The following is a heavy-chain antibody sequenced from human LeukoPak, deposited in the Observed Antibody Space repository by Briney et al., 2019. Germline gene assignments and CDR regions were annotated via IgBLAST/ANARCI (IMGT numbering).Heavy chain of an antibody. J-gene: IGHJ6*02. CDR3: ARPTRIWAAAANYYYYGMDV. Sequence: SVKVSCKASGGTFSSYAISWVRQAPGQGLEWRGRIIPILGIANYAQKFQGRVTITADKSTSTAYMELSSLRSEDTAVYYCARPTRIWAAAANYYYYGMDVWGQGTTVTVSS. V-gene: IGHV1-69*04. CDR2: IIPILGIA. D-gene: IGHD6-13*01. CDR1: GGTFSSYA.